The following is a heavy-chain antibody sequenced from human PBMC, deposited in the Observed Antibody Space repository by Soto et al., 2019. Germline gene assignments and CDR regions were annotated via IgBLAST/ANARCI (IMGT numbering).Heavy chain of an antibody. CDR1: GGTFSSYA. V-gene: IGHV1-69*13. Sequence: ASVKVSCKASGGTFSSYAISWVRQAPGQGLEWMGGIIPIFGTANYAQKFQGRVTITADESTSTAYMELGSLRSEDTAVYYCASHDVDTAMVTGDYWGQGTLVTVSS. CDR2: IIPIFGTA. D-gene: IGHD5-18*01. J-gene: IGHJ4*02. CDR3: ASHDVDTAMVTGDY.